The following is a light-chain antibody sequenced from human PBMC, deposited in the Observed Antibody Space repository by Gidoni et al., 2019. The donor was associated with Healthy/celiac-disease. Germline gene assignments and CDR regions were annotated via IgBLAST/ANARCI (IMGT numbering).Light chain of an antibody. Sequence: DIQMTQSPSSLSASVGDRVTITCRASQSISSYLHWYQQKPGKAPKLLIYAASSLQSGVPSRFSGSGSGTDFTLTISSLQPEDFATYYCQQSYRPLTFGGGTKVEIK. CDR3: QQSYRPLT. CDR1: QSISSY. CDR2: AAS. J-gene: IGKJ4*01. V-gene: IGKV1-39*01.